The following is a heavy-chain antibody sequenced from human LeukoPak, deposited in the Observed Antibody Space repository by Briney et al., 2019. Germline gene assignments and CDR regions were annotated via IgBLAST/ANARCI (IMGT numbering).Heavy chain of an antibody. CDR2: IYYSGST. CDR3: ARNSGRYYFDY. J-gene: IGHJ4*02. CDR1: GGSISSYY. D-gene: IGHD4-23*01. V-gene: IGHV4-59*08. Sequence: SETPSLTCTVSGGSISSYYWSWIRQPPGKGLEWIGYIYYSGSTNYNPSLKSRVTISVDTSKNQFSLKLSSVTAADTAVYYCARNSGRYYFDYWGQGTLVTVSS.